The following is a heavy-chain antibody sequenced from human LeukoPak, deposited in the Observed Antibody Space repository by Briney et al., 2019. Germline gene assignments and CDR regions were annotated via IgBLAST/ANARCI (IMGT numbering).Heavy chain of an antibody. CDR2: IYTSGST. CDR3: ARELRTLFDY. V-gene: IGHV4-61*02. CDR1: GGSISSGSYY. D-gene: IGHD5-12*01. Sequence: PSETLSLTCTVAGGSISSGSYYWSWIRQPAGKGLEWIGRIYTSGSTNYNPSLKSRVTISVDTSKNQFSLKLSSVTAADTAVYYCARELRTLFDYWGQGTLVTVSS. J-gene: IGHJ4*02.